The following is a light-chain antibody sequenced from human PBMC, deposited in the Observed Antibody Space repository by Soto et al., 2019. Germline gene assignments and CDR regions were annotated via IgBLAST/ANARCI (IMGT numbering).Light chain of an antibody. Sequence: EIVLTQSPGTLSLSPGERATLSCRASQSVSSSYLAWYQQKPGQAPRLIIYGASDRATGIPDRFSGSGSGTDFTLTNSRLEPEYFAVYYCQQYGSSPYTFGQRTKLEIK. CDR3: QQYGSSPYT. CDR2: GAS. J-gene: IGKJ2*01. CDR1: QSVSSSY. V-gene: IGKV3-20*01.